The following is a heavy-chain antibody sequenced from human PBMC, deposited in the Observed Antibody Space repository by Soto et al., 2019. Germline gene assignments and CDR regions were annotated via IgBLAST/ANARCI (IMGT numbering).Heavy chain of an antibody. CDR2: ISAYNGNT. V-gene: IGHV1-18*01. CDR3: ARDSLPTPRCYDFWSGYQPFFDY. CDR1: GYTFTSYG. J-gene: IGHJ4*02. Sequence: GASVKVSCKASGYTFTSYGISWVRQAPGQGLEWMGWISAYNGNTNYAQKLQGRVTMTTDTSTSTAYMELRSLRSDDTAVYYCARDSLPTPRCYDFWSGYQPFFDYWGQGTLVTVSS. D-gene: IGHD3-3*01.